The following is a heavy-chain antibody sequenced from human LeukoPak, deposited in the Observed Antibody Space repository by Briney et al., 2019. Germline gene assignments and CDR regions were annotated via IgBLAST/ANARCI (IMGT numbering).Heavy chain of an antibody. CDR2: ISAYNGNT. J-gene: IGHJ4*02. Sequence: ASVKVSCKASGYTFTSYGISWVRQAPGQGLEWMGWISAYNGNTNYAQKLQGRVTMTTDTSTSTAYMELRSLRSDDTAVHYCARARPVDNMIVDSEGFDYWGQGTLVTVSS. CDR1: GYTFTSYG. V-gene: IGHV1-18*01. CDR3: ARARPVDNMIVDSEGFDY. D-gene: IGHD3-22*01.